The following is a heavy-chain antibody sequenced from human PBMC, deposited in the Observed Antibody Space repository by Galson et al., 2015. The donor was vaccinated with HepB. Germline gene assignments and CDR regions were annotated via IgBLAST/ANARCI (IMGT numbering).Heavy chain of an antibody. Sequence: SLRLSCAASGFIFRSYWMHWVRQAPGKGLVWVSRINSGGSLTTYADSVKGRFIISRDNAKNTLYLQMNSLRAEDTAVYYCARDAVFRSVYSADYMDVWGKGTTVTVSS. J-gene: IGHJ6*03. CDR2: INSGGSLT. D-gene: IGHD3-3*01. CDR1: GFIFRSYW. V-gene: IGHV3-74*01. CDR3: ARDAVFRSVYSADYMDV.